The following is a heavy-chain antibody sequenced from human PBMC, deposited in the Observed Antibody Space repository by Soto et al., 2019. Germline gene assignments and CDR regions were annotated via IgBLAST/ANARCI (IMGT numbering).Heavy chain of an antibody. V-gene: IGHV3-21*01. CDR2: ISSSSSYI. CDR1: GFTFSSYS. D-gene: IGHD4-4*01. CDR3: ARESYSNYGNWFDP. J-gene: IGHJ5*02. Sequence: PGGSLRLSCAASGFTFSSYSMNWVRQAPGKGLEWVSSISSSSSYIYYADSVKGRFTISRDNAKNSLYLQMNSLRAEDTAVYYCARESYSNYGNWFDPWAREPWSPSPQ.